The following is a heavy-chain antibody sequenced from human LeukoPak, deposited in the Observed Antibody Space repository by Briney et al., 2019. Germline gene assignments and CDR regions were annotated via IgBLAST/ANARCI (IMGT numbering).Heavy chain of an antibody. J-gene: IGHJ5*02. CDR2: IYYSGST. D-gene: IGHD3-22*01. CDR1: GGSISSYY. Sequence: ASETLSLTCTVSGGSISSYYWSWIRQPPGKGLEWIGYIYYSGSTNYNPSLKSRVTISVDTSKNQFSLKLSSVTAADTAVYYCAVVYYDSSGYYSRWFDPWGQGTLVTVSS. V-gene: IGHV4-59*12. CDR3: AVVYYDSSGYYSRWFDP.